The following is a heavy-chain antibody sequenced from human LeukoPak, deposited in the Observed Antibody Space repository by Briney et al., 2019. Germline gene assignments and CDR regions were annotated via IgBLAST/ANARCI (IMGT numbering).Heavy chain of an antibody. Sequence: SGGSLRLSCAASGFSFSRYWMSWVRQAAGKGLQWVANIKTDGSEKYYVDSVKGRFTISRDNAKNSLYLQMNSLRAEDTAVYYCATYSSLNRREFQYWGQGTLLTVSS. J-gene: IGHJ1*01. CDR3: ATYSSLNRREFQY. V-gene: IGHV3-7*01. CDR2: IKTDGSEK. D-gene: IGHD3-22*01. CDR1: GFSFSRYW.